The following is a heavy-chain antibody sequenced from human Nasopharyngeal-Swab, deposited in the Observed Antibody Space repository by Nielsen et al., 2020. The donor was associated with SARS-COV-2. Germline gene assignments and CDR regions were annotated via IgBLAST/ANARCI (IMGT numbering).Heavy chain of an antibody. CDR2: INQGESEK. Sequence: GGSLRLSCAASGFNFRGYWMTWFRQAPGKGPEWVANINQGESEKKYVDSVKSRFTISRDNSKNTLYLQMNSLRAEDTAVYYCAKDHRGFHWGQGTLVTVSS. V-gene: IGHV3-7*05. CDR3: AKDHRGFH. D-gene: IGHD3-10*01. J-gene: IGHJ4*02. CDR1: GFNFRGYW.